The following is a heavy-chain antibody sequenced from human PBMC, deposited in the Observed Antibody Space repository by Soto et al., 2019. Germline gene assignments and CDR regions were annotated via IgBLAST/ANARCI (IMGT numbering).Heavy chain of an antibody. Sequence: PGGSLRLSCAASGFTFSSYSMNWVRQAPGKGLEWVSSISSSSSYIYYADSVKGRFTISRDNAKNSLYLQMNSLRAEDTAVYYCARVGSGYQLLYSYYYGMDVWGQGTTVTVSS. CDR2: ISSSSSYI. CDR1: GFTFSSYS. D-gene: IGHD2-2*02. CDR3: ARVGSGYQLLYSYYYGMDV. J-gene: IGHJ6*02. V-gene: IGHV3-21*01.